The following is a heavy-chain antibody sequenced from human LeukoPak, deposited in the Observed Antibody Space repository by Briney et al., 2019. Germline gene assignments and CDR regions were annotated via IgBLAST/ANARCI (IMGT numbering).Heavy chain of an antibody. CDR2: ISGRGDTI. CDR3: ARGDYYGSQNYTYDI. Sequence: GGSLRLSCAASGFTFRVYEMQWVRQAPGKGLEWVSYISGRGDTIYYADSVKGRFTISRDNARNSLYLQMNSLRSEDTALYYCARGDYYGSQNYTYDIWGQGTMVAVSS. CDR1: GFTFRVYE. J-gene: IGHJ3*02. V-gene: IGHV3-48*03. D-gene: IGHD3-10*01.